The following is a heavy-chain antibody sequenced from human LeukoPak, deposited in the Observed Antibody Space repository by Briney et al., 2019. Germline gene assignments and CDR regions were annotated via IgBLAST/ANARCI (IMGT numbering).Heavy chain of an antibody. V-gene: IGHV3-48*04. CDR2: ITSSSSTI. D-gene: IGHD3-22*01. CDR1: GFTFSRYS. J-gene: IGHJ4*02. Sequence: GGSLRLSCAASGFTFSRYSMNWVRQAPGKGLEWVSYITSSSSTIYYADSVKGRFTISRDNAKNSLYLQMNSLRADDTAVYYCATPLDYYDTSGYHQGGDWGQGTLVTVSS. CDR3: ATPLDYYDTSGYHQGGD.